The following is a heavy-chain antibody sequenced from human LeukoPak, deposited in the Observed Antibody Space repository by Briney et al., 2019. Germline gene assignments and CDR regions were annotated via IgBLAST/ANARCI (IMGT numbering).Heavy chain of an antibody. V-gene: IGHV4-39*01. Sequence: PSETLSLTCTVSGGSISSSSYYWGWIRQPPGKGLEWLGSIYHSGSTYYNPSLKSRVTISVDTSKNQFSLKLSSVTAADTAVFYCAGSDYYYYMDVWGKGTTVTVSS. CDR1: GGSISSSSYY. D-gene: IGHD3-10*01. CDR2: IYHSGST. CDR3: AGSDYYYYMDV. J-gene: IGHJ6*03.